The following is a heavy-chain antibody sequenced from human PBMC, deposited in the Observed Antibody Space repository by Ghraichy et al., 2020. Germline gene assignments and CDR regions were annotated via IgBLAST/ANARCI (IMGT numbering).Heavy chain of an antibody. D-gene: IGHD2-8*01. J-gene: IGHJ4*02. CDR3: ARSNGWSDY. CDR1: GGSISGYY. Sequence: SETLSLTCTFSGGSISGYYWSWIRQPPGKGLEWIGYIYHSGTTNYNPSLKSRVTISVDTSKNQFSLNLSSVTAADTAVYYCARSNGWSDYWGQGTLVTVSS. V-gene: IGHV4-59*08. CDR2: IYHSGTT.